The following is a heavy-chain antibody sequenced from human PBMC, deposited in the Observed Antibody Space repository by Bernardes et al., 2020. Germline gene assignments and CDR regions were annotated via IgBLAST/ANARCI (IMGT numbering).Heavy chain of an antibody. CDR3: ATGPRAGTTFGVPNYYYYYYMDV. Sequence: SETLSLTCAVYGGSFSGYYWSWIRQPPGKGLEWIGEINHSGSTNYNPSLKSRVTISVDTSKNQFSLKLSSVTAADTAVYYCATGPRAGTTFGVPNYYYYYYMDVWGKGTTVTVSS. J-gene: IGHJ6*03. CDR1: GGSFSGYY. D-gene: IGHD1-1*01. V-gene: IGHV4-34*01. CDR2: INHSGST.